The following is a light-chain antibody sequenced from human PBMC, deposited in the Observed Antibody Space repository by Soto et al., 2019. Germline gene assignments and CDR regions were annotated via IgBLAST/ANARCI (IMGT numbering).Light chain of an antibody. V-gene: IGKV3-20*01. CDR1: QSVSSSY. Sequence: IALPQSPATLPLSPGERATLSCRASQSVSSSYLAWYQQKPGQAPRLLIYGASSRATGIPDRFSGSGSGTDFTLTISRLEPEDFAVYYCQQYDRSPTTFGQGTKVDNK. J-gene: IGKJ1*01. CDR2: GAS. CDR3: QQYDRSPTT.